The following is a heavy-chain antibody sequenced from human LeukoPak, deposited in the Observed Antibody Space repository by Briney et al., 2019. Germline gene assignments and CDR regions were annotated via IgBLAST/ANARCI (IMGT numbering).Heavy chain of an antibody. J-gene: IGHJ3*02. CDR3: TTDGVNTDAFDI. CDR2: IKSKTDGGTT. CDR1: GFTFSSYW. D-gene: IGHD3-16*01. Sequence: GGSLRLSCAASGFTFSSYWMSWVRQAPGKGLEWVGRIKSKTDGGTTDYAAPVKGRFTISRDDSKNTLYLQMNSLKTEDTAVYYCTTDGVNTDAFDIWGQGTMVTVSS. V-gene: IGHV3-15*01.